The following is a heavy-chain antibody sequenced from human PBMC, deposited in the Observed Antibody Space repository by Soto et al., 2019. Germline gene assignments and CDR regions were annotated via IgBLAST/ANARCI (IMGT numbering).Heavy chain of an antibody. V-gene: IGHV4-30-4*01. CDR3: AREDDGGDRDYYGLDV. J-gene: IGHJ6*02. Sequence: QVQLQESGPGLVRPSQTLSLTCTVSGGSISSEYYHWTWIRQAPGKGLEWIGYIHYSGSVHYNPSLQSRLTMSVDTSENLFSLKLSSVTDADTAVYFCAREDDGGDRDYYGLDVWGQGTTVTVSS. D-gene: IGHD2-21*02. CDR1: GGSISSEYYH. CDR2: IHYSGSV.